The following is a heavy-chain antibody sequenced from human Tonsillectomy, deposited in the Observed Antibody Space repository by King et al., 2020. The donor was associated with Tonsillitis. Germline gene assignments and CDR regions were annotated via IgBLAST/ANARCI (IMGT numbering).Heavy chain of an antibody. CDR1: GFTFSSYA. CDR2: ISGSGGST. CDR3: AKGRYYDYVWVSYRKYYFDY. Sequence: VQLVESGGGLVQPGGSLRLSCAASGFTFSSYAMSWVRQAPGKGLEWLSAISGSGGSTYYADSVKGRFTISRDNSKNTLYLQMNSLRAEDTAVYYCAKGRYYDYVWVSYRKYYFDYWGQGTLVTVSS. D-gene: IGHD3-16*02. J-gene: IGHJ4*02. V-gene: IGHV3-23*04.